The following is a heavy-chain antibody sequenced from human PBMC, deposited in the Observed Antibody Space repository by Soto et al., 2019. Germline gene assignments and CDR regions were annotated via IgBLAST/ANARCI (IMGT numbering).Heavy chain of an antibody. CDR1: GFTFSSYA. CDR2: ISGSGGST. D-gene: IGHD2-2*02. CDR3: ANLHALGYCSSTSCYKFDY. J-gene: IGHJ4*02. V-gene: IGHV3-23*01. Sequence: PGGSLRLSCSASGFTFSSYAMSWVRQAPGKGLEWVSAISGSGGSTHYADSVKGRFTISRDNSKNTLYLQMNSLRAEDTAVYYCANLHALGYCSSTSCYKFDYWGQGTLVTVSS.